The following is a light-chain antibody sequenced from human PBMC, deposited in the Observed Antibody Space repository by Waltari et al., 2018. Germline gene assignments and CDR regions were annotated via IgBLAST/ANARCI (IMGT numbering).Light chain of an antibody. J-gene: IGLJ2*01. V-gene: IGLV3-10*01. CDR1: GLPKQY. CDR2: DDN. Sequence: YDLTQPPSVSVSPGQTAAITCSGDGLPKQYPFWYQQKSGQAPGLVLYDDNKRPSGIPGRFSGSSAGTVATWTITGAQVDDEADYYCYSKDTDGGSQGKIGGGTKLTVL. CDR3: YSKDTDGGSQGK.